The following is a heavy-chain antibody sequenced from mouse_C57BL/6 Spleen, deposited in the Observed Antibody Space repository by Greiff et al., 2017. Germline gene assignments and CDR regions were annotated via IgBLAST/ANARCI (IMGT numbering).Heavy chain of an antibody. Sequence: VQLVESGAELVRPGTSVKVSCKASGYAFTNYLIEWVKQRPGQGLEWIGVINPGSGGTNYNEKFKGKATLTADKSSSTAYMQLSSLTSDDSAVYFCARSWSNYVFFDYWGQGTTLTVSS. CDR3: ARSWSNYVFFDY. CDR2: INPGSGGT. D-gene: IGHD2-5*01. V-gene: IGHV1-54*01. J-gene: IGHJ2*01. CDR1: GYAFTNYL.